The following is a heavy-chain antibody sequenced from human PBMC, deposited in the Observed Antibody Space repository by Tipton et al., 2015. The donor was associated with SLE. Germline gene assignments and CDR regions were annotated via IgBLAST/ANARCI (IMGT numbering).Heavy chain of an antibody. V-gene: IGHV4-59*12. CDR1: GGSFSGYY. CDR2: IYYSGST. D-gene: IGHD5-24*01. CDR3: AREGIEMATIGN. Sequence: TLSLTCAVYGGSFSGYYWSWIRQPPGKGLEWIGYIYYSGSTNYNPSLKSRVTISVDTSKNQFSLKLSSVTAADTAVYYCAREGIEMATIGNWGQGTMVTVSS. J-gene: IGHJ3*01.